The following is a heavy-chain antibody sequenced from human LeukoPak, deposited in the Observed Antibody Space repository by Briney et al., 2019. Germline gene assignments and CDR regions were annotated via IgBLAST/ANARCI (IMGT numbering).Heavy chain of an antibody. J-gene: IGHJ3*02. V-gene: IGHV7-4-1*02. D-gene: IGHD6-6*01. CDR1: GYTFTSYA. CDR2: INTNTGNP. Sequence: ASVKVSCKASGYTFTSYAMNWVRQAPGQGLEWMGWINTNTGNPTYAQGFTGRFVFSLDTSVSTAYLQISSLKAEDTAVYYCASEGYSSSSVAFDIWGHGTMVTVSS. CDR3: ASEGYSSSSVAFDI.